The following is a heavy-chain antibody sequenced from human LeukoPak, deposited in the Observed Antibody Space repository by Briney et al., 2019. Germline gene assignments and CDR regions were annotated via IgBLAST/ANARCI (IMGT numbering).Heavy chain of an antibody. J-gene: IGHJ5*02. CDR1: GGSISSYY. V-gene: IGHV4-59*01. Sequence: SETLSLTCTVSGGSISSYYWSWIRQPPGKGLEWIGYIYYSGSTNYNPSLKSRVTISVDTSKNQFSLKLSSVTAADTAVYYCARARPNRFDPWGQGTLVTVSS. CDR3: ARARPNRFDP. CDR2: IYYSGST.